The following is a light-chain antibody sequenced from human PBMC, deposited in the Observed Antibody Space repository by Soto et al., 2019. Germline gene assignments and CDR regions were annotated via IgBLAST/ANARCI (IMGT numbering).Light chain of an antibody. V-gene: IGLV2-14*01. CDR3: SSYIISSTLVV. Sequence: QSALTQPASVSGSPGQSITISCTGTSSDVGGYNYVSWYQQHPDKAPKLMIYEVSSRPSGVSNRFSGSKSGNTASLTISGLQAEDEADYYCSSYIISSTLVVFGGGTKLTVL. J-gene: IGLJ2*01. CDR2: EVS. CDR1: SSDVGGYNY.